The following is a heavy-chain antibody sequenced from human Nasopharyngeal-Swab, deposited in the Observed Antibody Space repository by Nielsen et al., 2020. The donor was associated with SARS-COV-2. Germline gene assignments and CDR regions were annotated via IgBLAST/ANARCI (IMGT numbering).Heavy chain of an antibody. CDR1: GYTFTSYA. D-gene: IGHD2-2*01. J-gene: IGHJ6*03. V-gene: IGHV7-4-1*02. CDR3: ARGHQYQLLFHYYYYMDV. Sequence: ASAKVSCKASGYTFTSYAMIWVRQAPGQGLEWMGWINTNTGNPTYAQGFTGRFVFSLDTSVSTAYLQISSLKAEDTAVYYCARGHQYQLLFHYYYYMDVWGKGTTVTVSS. CDR2: INTNTGNP.